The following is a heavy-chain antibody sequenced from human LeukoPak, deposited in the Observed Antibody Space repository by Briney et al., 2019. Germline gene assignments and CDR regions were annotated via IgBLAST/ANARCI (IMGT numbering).Heavy chain of an antibody. V-gene: IGHV4-4*07. CDR3: ARENSGSYREFDY. CDR1: GGSISSYY. D-gene: IGHD1-26*01. Sequence: SETLSLTCTVSGGSISSYYWSWIRQPAGKGLEWIGRIYTSGSTNYNASLKSRVSMSVDTSKTQFSLKLSPVTAADTAVFYCARENSGSYREFDYWGQGTLVTVSS. J-gene: IGHJ4*02. CDR2: IYTSGST.